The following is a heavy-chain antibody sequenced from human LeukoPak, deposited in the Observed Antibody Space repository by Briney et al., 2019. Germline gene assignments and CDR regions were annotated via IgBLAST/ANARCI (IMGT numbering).Heavy chain of an antibody. CDR1: GFTVSSNY. Sequence: GGSLRLSCAASGFTVSSNYMSWVRQAPGKGPEWVAHIKQDASQEDHVDSVKGRFTISRDNAKNSLYLQMNSLRAEDTAVYYCARGVVYPTWSGPHWSDYWGQGTLVTVSS. D-gene: IGHD3-3*01. CDR2: IKQDASQE. CDR3: ARGVVYPTWSGPHWSDY. V-gene: IGHV3-7*01. J-gene: IGHJ4*02.